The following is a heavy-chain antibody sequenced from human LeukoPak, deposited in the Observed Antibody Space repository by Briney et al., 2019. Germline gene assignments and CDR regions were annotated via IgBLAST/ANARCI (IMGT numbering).Heavy chain of an antibody. CDR2: ISGSGIST. CDR3: ARVKQQLVRLLGRDTTYYYYYYMDV. CDR1: GFTFSDYG. J-gene: IGHJ6*03. D-gene: IGHD6-13*01. V-gene: IGHV3-23*01. Sequence: GGSLRLSCAAAGFTFSDYGMNWVRQAPGKGLEWVSGISGSGISTYYADSVKGRFTISRDNAKNSLFLQMNSLRAEDTAVYFCARVKQQLVRLLGRDTTYYYYYYMDVWGKGTTVTVSS.